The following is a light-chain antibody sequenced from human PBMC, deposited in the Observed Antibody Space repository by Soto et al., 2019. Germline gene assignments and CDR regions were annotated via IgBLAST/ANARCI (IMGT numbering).Light chain of an antibody. CDR2: GAS. CDR3: QQYGSSGT. CDR1: LSVISSY. V-gene: IGKV3-20*01. J-gene: IGKJ1*01. Sequence: VSTRSARTVSVSPGERASLSCMAILSVISSYLAWYQQKPGQAPRLLIYGASNRATGIPDRFSGSGSGTDFTLTISRLEPEEFAVYYCQQYGSSGTFGQGTKVDIK.